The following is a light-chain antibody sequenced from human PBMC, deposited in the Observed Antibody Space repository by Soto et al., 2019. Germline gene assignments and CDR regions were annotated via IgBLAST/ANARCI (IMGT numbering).Light chain of an antibody. V-gene: IGLV1-40*01. CDR3: QSYDNSLSGWV. Sequence: QLPSVSGAPGQRVTISCTGSSSNVGAGYDVHWYQQHPGTAPKLLIFVNNNRPSGVPDRFSGSKSGTSASLAITGLQAEDEADYYCQSYDNSLSGWVFGGGIKLTVL. J-gene: IGLJ3*02. CDR2: VNN. CDR1: SSNVGAGYD.